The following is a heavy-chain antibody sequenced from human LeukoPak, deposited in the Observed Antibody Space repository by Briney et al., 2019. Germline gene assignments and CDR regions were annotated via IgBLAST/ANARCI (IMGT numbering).Heavy chain of an antibody. J-gene: IGHJ6*03. CDR2: IYYSGST. CDR1: GGSISSSSYY. V-gene: IGHV4-39*02. Sequence: SETLSLTCTVPGGSISSSSYYWGWIRQPPGKGLEWIGSIYYSGSTYYNPSLRSRVTISVDTSKNQFSLKLSSVTAADTAVYYCAREGHEGELLSRYYYYYMDGWGKGTTVTVSS. D-gene: IGHD2-15*01. CDR3: AREGHEGELLSRYYYYYMDG.